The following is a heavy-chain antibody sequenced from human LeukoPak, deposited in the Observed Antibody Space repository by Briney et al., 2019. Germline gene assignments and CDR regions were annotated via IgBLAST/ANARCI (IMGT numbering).Heavy chain of an antibody. J-gene: IGHJ3*02. Sequence: GGSLRLSCAASGFTFSDYYMSWIRQAPGKGLEWVSYISGSGSTIYYADSVKGRFTISRDNAKNSLYLQMNSLRAEDTAVYYCARAIYDYVWGSYRLDAFDIWGQGTMVTVSS. D-gene: IGHD3-16*02. CDR1: GFTFSDYY. V-gene: IGHV3-11*01. CDR2: ISGSGSTI. CDR3: ARAIYDYVWGSYRLDAFDI.